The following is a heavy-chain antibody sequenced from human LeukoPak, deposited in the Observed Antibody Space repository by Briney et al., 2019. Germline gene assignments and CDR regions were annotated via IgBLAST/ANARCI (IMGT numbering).Heavy chain of an antibody. D-gene: IGHD1-26*01. V-gene: IGHV3-21*01. CDR2: ISSSSNYI. J-gene: IGHJ3*02. CDR1: GFTFSTYN. CDR3: ARDVGASAPDAFDI. Sequence: GGSLRLSCAASGFTFSTYNMNWVRQAPGKGLEWISSISSSSNYIYYADSVKGRFTISRDNAKNSLYLQMNSLRAEDTDVYYCARDVGASAPDAFDIWGQGTMVTVSS.